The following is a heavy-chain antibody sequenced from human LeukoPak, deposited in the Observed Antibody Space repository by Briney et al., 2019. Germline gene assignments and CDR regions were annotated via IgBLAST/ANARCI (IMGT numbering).Heavy chain of an antibody. CDR1: GYTFTGYY. Sequence: GASVKVSCKASGYTFTGYYMHWVRQAPGQGLEWMGGIIPIFGTANYAQKFQGRVTITADESTSTAYMELSSLRSEDTAVYYCARDGSGSYYYYYMDVWGKGTTVTISS. D-gene: IGHD3-10*01. CDR2: IIPIFGTA. J-gene: IGHJ6*03. CDR3: ARDGSGSYYYYYMDV. V-gene: IGHV1-69*13.